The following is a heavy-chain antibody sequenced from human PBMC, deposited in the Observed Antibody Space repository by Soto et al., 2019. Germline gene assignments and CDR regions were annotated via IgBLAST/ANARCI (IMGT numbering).Heavy chain of an antibody. J-gene: IGHJ5*02. D-gene: IGHD3-22*01. CDR1: GFTFSSYA. V-gene: IGHV3-30-3*01. CDR3: ARGTSSNYYDSSGYGNS. Sequence: GGSLRLSCAASGFTFSSYAMHWVRQAPGKGLEWVAVISYDGSNKYYADSVKGRFTISRDNSKNTLYLQMNSLRAEDTAVYYCARGTSSNYYDSSGYGNSWGQGTLVTVS. CDR2: ISYDGSNK.